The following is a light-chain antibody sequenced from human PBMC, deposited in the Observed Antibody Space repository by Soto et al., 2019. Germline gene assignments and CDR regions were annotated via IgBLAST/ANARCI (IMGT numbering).Light chain of an antibody. Sequence: EIVMTQSPATLSVSPGERATLSCRASQSVTSNLAWYQQKPGQAPRLLMYGVSTRATGIPARFSGSGSATEFTLTISSLQSEDFAVYYCQQYSQWPLTFGGGTKVDIK. CDR1: QSVTSN. CDR2: GVS. CDR3: QQYSQWPLT. J-gene: IGKJ4*01. V-gene: IGKV3-15*01.